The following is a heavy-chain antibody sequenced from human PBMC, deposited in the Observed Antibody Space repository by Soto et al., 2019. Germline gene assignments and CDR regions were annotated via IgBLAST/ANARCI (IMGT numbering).Heavy chain of an antibody. D-gene: IGHD3-9*01. J-gene: IGHJ4*02. CDR3: ARSGYDILTGYPY. CDR1: GGSFANYY. V-gene: IGHV4-34*01. Sequence: SETLSLTCAVYGGSFANYYWNWIRQPPGKGLEWIGEINYSGSTDYNPSLESRVTISVDTSKNQFSLKLSSVTAADTAVYYCARSGYDILTGYPYWGQGTLVTVSS. CDR2: INYSGST.